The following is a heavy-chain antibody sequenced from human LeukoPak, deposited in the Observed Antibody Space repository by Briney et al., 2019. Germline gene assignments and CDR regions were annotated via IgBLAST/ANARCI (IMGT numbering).Heavy chain of an antibody. CDR2: IESDGSST. J-gene: IGHJ1*01. CDR3: ARAPSDSSGYYPEYFQH. Sequence: GGSLRLSCATSGFTFSSYWMHWVRQAPGKGLVWVSRIESDGSSTNYADSVKGRFTISRGNAKNTLYLQMNSLRAEDTAVYYCARAPSDSSGYYPEYFQHWGQGTLVTVSS. V-gene: IGHV3-74*01. CDR1: GFTFSSYW. D-gene: IGHD3-22*01.